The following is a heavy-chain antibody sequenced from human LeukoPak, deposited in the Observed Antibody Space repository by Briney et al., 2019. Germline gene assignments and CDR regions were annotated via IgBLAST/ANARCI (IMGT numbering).Heavy chain of an antibody. V-gene: IGHV3-23*01. CDR3: ARDNYDSSGYYFD. J-gene: IGHJ4*02. CDR2: IGGSGSRT. D-gene: IGHD3-22*01. CDR1: GFLFSSYA. Sequence: GGSLRLSCVASGFLFSSYAMTWVRQAPGKGLEWVSAIGGSGSRTYSADSVKGRFTIYRDNSKNTLYLQMNSQRAEDTAVYYCARDNYDSSGYYFDWGQGTLVTVSS.